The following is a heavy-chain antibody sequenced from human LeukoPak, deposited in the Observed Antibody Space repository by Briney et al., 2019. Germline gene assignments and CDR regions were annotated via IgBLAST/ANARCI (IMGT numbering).Heavy chain of an antibody. CDR2: INPNSGGT. J-gene: IGHJ4*02. CDR3: ARDDYGDYSMDY. CDR1: GYTFTGYY. D-gene: IGHD4-17*01. V-gene: IGHV1-2*02. Sequence: ASVKVSYKASGYTFTGYYMHWVRQAPGQGLEWMGWINPNSGGTNYAQKFQGRVTMTRDTSISTAYMELSRLRSDDTAVYYCARDDYGDYSMDYWGQGPWSPSPQ.